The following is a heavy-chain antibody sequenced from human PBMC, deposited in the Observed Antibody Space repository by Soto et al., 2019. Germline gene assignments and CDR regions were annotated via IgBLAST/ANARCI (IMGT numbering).Heavy chain of an antibody. Sequence: QVQLVQSGAEVKKPGASVKVSCKASGYTFTGYYMHWVRQAPGQGLEWMGWINPNSGGTNYAQKFQGWVPMTRDTSISIAYMELSRLRSDDTAVYYCARAGYGDYWGNWFDPWGQGTLVTVSS. V-gene: IGHV1-2*04. CDR3: ARAGYGDYWGNWFDP. J-gene: IGHJ5*02. D-gene: IGHD4-17*01. CDR1: GYTFTGYY. CDR2: INPNSGGT.